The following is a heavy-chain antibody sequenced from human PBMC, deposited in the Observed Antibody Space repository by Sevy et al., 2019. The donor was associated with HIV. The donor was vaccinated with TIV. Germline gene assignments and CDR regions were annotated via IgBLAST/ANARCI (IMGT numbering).Heavy chain of an antibody. CDR3: ARDCYTPYDFWSGYLYGMDV. D-gene: IGHD3-3*01. V-gene: IGHV3-33*01. J-gene: IGHJ6*02. CDR2: IWYDGSNK. Sequence: GGSLRLSCAASGFTFSSYGMHWVRQAPGKGLEWVAVIWYDGSNKYYADSVKGRFTISRDNSKNTLYLQMNSLRAGDTAVYYCARDCYTPYDFWSGYLYGMDVWGQGTTVTVSS. CDR1: GFTFSSYG.